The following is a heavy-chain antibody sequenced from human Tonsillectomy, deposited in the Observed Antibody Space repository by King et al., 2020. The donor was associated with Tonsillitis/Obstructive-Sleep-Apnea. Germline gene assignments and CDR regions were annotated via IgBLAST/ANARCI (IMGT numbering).Heavy chain of an antibody. D-gene: IGHD4-11*01. Sequence: QLQESGPGLVKPSETLSLTCTVSGGSISSYYWSWIRQPPGKGLAWIGYIYYSGSTNYNPSLKSRVTISVDTSKNQFSLKLSSVTAADTAVYYCARGTWRSVTPSHFDYWGQGTLVTVSS. J-gene: IGHJ4*02. CDR2: IYYSGST. CDR1: GGSISSYY. CDR3: ARGTWRSVTPSHFDY. V-gene: IGHV4-59*01.